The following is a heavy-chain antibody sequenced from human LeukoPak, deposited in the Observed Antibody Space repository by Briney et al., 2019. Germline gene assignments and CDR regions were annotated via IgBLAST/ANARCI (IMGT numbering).Heavy chain of an antibody. J-gene: IGHJ4*02. D-gene: IGHD3-22*01. CDR2: ISGSDGST. Sequence: GGSLRLSCAASGFIFSTYAMSWVRQAPGKGLEWVSVISGSDGSTYYAASVKGRFTISRDNSKNTLYLQMNSLRAEDTAVYYCAKVSVVVVIKALDYWGQGTLVTVSS. CDR1: GFIFSTYA. V-gene: IGHV3-23*01. CDR3: AKVSVVVVIKALDY.